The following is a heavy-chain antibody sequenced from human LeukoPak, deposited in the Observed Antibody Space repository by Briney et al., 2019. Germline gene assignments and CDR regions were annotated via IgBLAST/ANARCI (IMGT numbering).Heavy chain of an antibody. Sequence: GASVKVSCKASGYTFTGYYMHWVRQAPGQGLEWMGWINPNSGGTNYAQKFQGRVTMTRDTSISTAYMELSRLRSDDTAVYYCASLTTYYYDSSGYYYSGNAFDIWGQGTMVTVSS. CDR2: INPNSGGT. CDR3: ASLTTYYYDSSGYYYSGNAFDI. V-gene: IGHV1-2*02. D-gene: IGHD3-22*01. CDR1: GYTFTGYY. J-gene: IGHJ3*02.